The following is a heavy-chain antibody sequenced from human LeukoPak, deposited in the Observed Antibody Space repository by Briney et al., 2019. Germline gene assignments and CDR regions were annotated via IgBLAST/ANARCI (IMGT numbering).Heavy chain of an antibody. Sequence: GGSLRLSCVASGFTFSSYSMNWARQAPGKGLEWVSYISRRSSTIYYADSVKGRFTISRDNAKNSLYLQMNSLRDEDTAVYYCARVIRPADYYDSSGYWDYWGQGTLVTVSS. CDR2: ISRRSSTI. J-gene: IGHJ4*02. D-gene: IGHD3-22*01. CDR3: ARVIRPADYYDSSGYWDY. CDR1: GFTFSSYS. V-gene: IGHV3-48*02.